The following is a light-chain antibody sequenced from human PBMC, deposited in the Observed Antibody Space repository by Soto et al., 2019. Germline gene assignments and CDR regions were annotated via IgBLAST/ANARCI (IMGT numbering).Light chain of an antibody. CDR2: GAF. CDR1: QRVSSN. Sequence: EIVMTQSPVTLPVSPGERATLSCTHSQRVSSNLAWDQQKPGQAQRLLIYGAFTRATGIPARFSGSGSRTELSLTISSLLSEDFAVYYCQQYNNWPPWTFGQGTKVDIK. V-gene: IGKV3-15*01. J-gene: IGKJ1*01. CDR3: QQYNNWPPWT.